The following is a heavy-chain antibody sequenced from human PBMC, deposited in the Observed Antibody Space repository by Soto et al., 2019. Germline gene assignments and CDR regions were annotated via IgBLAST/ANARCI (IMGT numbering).Heavy chain of an antibody. CDR2: ISSSGVST. Sequence: EVQLLESGGGLVQPGGSLRPSCAASGFTFNSYAMSWVRQAPGKGLEWVSGISSSGVSTFYADSVKGRFTISRDNSKKTLYLQMNSLRAEDTAVYYCARGGLSVLYIDYWGQGTLVTVSP. V-gene: IGHV3-23*01. D-gene: IGHD2-8*02. J-gene: IGHJ4*02. CDR1: GFTFNSYA. CDR3: ARGGLSVLYIDY.